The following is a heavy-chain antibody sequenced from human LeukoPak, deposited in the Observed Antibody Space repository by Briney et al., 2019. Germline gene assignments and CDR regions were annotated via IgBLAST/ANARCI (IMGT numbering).Heavy chain of an antibody. D-gene: IGHD4-23*01. J-gene: IGHJ4*02. Sequence: GGSLRLSCAASGFTFSSYNMNWVRQAPGKGLEWMTFIQYDGSNKYYADSVKGRFTISRDNSKNTLYLQMNSLRAEDTAVYYCAKDHGGSFDHWGQGTLVTVSS. CDR2: IQYDGSNK. V-gene: IGHV3-30*02. CDR1: GFTFSSYN. CDR3: AKDHGGSFDH.